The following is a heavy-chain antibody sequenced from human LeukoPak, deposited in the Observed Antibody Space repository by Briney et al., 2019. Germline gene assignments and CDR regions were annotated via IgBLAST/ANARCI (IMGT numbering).Heavy chain of an antibody. Sequence: GSLRLSCAASGFTFSSYAMHWVRQAPGQGLELVSTISGSGSSTYYADSVKGRFTISRDNSKNTLYLQMNSLRADDTAVYYCATGPWGSGSYCFDYWGQGILVTVSS. J-gene: IGHJ4*02. CDR1: GFTFSSYA. CDR3: ATGPWGSGSYCFDY. CDR2: ISGSGSST. V-gene: IGHV3-23*01. D-gene: IGHD1-26*01.